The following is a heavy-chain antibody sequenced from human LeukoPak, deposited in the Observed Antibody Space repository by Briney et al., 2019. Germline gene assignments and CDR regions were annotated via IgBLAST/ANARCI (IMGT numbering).Heavy chain of an antibody. J-gene: IGHJ4*02. V-gene: IGHV3-21*04. Sequence: PGGSLRLSCAASGFTFSSYSMNWVRQAPGKGLEWVSSISSSSSYIYYADSVKGRFTISRDNSKNTLYLQMNSLRAEDTAVYYCARLLKDNFDYWGQGTLVTVSS. D-gene: IGHD2-15*01. CDR3: ARLLKDNFDY. CDR2: ISSSSSYI. CDR1: GFTFSSYS.